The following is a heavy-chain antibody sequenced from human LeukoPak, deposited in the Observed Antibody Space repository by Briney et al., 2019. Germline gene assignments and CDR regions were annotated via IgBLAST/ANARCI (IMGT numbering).Heavy chain of an antibody. CDR3: ARWRGSNYQYYFFDY. CDR2: IYPSDSNT. D-gene: IGHD3-10*01. J-gene: IGHJ4*02. V-gene: IGHV5-51*01. CDR1: GYSFTSYW. Sequence: HGESLKISCKGSGYSFTSYWIGWVRQMPGKGLEWMGIIYPSDSNTRYSPSFQGQVTISADKSISTAYLQWSSLKASDTAMYYCARWRGSNYQYYFFDYWGQGTLVTVS.